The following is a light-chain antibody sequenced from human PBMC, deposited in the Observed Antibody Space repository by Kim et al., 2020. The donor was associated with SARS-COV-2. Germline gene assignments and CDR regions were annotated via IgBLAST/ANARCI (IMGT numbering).Light chain of an antibody. V-gene: IGKV3-20*01. Sequence: LSPGDSATLSCRASQCFSSSYLAWYLQKPGQAPRLLIYGAYIRATGIPDRFSGSWSGTDFTLTISSLAPEDFAVYYCQHYGDSAYTFGQGTKLEI. CDR1: QCFSSSY. J-gene: IGKJ2*01. CDR2: GAY. CDR3: QHYGDSAYT.